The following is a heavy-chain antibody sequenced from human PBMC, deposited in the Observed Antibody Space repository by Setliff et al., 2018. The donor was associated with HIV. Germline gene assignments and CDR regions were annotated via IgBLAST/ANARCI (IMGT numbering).Heavy chain of an antibody. D-gene: IGHD6-6*01. CDR2: IYYSGST. V-gene: IGHV4-39*07. J-gene: IGHJ5*02. Sequence: SETLSLTCTVSGDSITGHYWGWIRQPPGKGLEWIGNIYYSGSTYYNPSLKSRVTISVDTSKNQFSLKLSSVTAADTAVYYCARVSRGGSSPGWFDPWGQGTLVTVSS. CDR3: ARVSRGGSSPGWFDP. CDR1: GDSITGHY.